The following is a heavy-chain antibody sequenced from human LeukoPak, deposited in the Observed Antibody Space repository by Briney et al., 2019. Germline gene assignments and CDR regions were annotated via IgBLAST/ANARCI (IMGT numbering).Heavy chain of an antibody. CDR1: GGSISTYY. Sequence: PSETLSLTCTVSGGSISTYYWNWIRQPPGKGLEWIGYFSYSGSTNHNLSLKSRVTISVDTSKNQFSLKLSSVTAADTAVYYCARTSYFKYGPHFDYWGQGTLVTVSS. CDR3: ARTSYFKYGPHFDY. V-gene: IGHV4-59*01. CDR2: FSYSGST. D-gene: IGHD2/OR15-2a*01. J-gene: IGHJ4*02.